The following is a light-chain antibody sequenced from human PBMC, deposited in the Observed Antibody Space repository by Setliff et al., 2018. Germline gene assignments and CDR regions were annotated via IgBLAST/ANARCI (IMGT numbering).Light chain of an antibody. J-gene: IGLJ1*01. CDR3: LSYAGSGTYV. CDR2: QVN. V-gene: IGLV2-23*02. Sequence: SALAQPASVSGSPGQSITISCTGSSSDVETYNIVSWYQQHPGKAPKILIYQVNQRPSGVSDRFSGSKSGNTASLTISGLQAEDEADYYCLSYAGSGTYVFGSGTKGTVL. CDR1: SSDVETYNI.